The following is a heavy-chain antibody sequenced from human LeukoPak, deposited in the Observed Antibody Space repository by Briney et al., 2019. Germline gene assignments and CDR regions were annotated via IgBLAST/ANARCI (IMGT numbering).Heavy chain of an antibody. D-gene: IGHD6-13*01. V-gene: IGHV1-2*02. CDR2: INPNSGGT. CDR3: AREAAAAGENYFDY. Sequence: ASVKVSCKASGYTFTGYYMHWVRQAPGQGLGWMGWINPNSGGTNYAQKFQGRVTMTRDTSISTAYMELSRLRSDDTAVYYCAREAAAAGENYFDYWGQGTLVTVSS. CDR1: GYTFTGYY. J-gene: IGHJ4*02.